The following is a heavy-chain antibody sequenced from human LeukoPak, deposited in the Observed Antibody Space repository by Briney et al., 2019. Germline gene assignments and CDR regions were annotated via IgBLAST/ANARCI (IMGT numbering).Heavy chain of an antibody. CDR3: ARHGIAAAGDAFDI. D-gene: IGHD6-13*01. V-gene: IGHV4-31*03. CDR2: IYYSGST. J-gene: IGHJ3*02. Sequence: SQTLSLTCTVSGGSISSGGYYWSWIRQHPGKGLEWIGYIYYSGSTYYNPSLKSRVTISVDTSKNQFSLKLSSVTAADTAVYYCARHGIAAAGDAFDIWGQGTMVTVSS. CDR1: GGSISSGGYY.